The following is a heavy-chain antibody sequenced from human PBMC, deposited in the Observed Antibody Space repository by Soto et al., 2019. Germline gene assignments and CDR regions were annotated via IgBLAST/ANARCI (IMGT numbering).Heavy chain of an antibody. CDR2: TYYRSKWYN. Sequence: SQSLSLTCAISGDSVSSNSAAWNWIRQSPSRGLEWLGRTYYRSKWYNDYAVSVKSRITINPDTSKNQFSLQLNSVTPEDTAVYYCARAQYSSGWPYYYYGMDVWGQGTTVTVSS. V-gene: IGHV6-1*01. CDR1: GDSVSSNSAA. D-gene: IGHD6-19*01. J-gene: IGHJ6*02. CDR3: ARAQYSSGWPYYYYGMDV.